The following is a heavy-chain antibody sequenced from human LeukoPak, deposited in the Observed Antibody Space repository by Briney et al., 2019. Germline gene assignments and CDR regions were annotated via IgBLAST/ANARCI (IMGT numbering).Heavy chain of an antibody. CDR1: GGSISSSSYY. D-gene: IGHD2-2*01. Sequence: PSETLSLTCTVSGGSISSSSYYWGWIRQPPGKGLEWIGSIYYSGSTYYNPSLKSRVTISVDTSKNQFSLKLSSVTAADTAVYYCARRGYCSSTSCYGFSFDPWGQGTLVTVSS. CDR2: IYYSGST. J-gene: IGHJ5*02. V-gene: IGHV4-39*01. CDR3: ARRGYCSSTSCYGFSFDP.